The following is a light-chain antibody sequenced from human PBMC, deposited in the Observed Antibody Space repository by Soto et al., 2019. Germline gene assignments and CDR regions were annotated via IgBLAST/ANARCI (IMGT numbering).Light chain of an antibody. CDR2: AVS. Sequence: DIQVTQSPSAMSASVGDRVTITCRASQDISHYLAWFQQKPGKVPKRLIFAVSNLESGVPSRFRGSGSGTEFTLTITSLQPEDFATYYCLQHNSYPWTFDQGTKVDIK. J-gene: IGKJ1*01. V-gene: IGKV1-17*03. CDR1: QDISHY. CDR3: LQHNSYPWT.